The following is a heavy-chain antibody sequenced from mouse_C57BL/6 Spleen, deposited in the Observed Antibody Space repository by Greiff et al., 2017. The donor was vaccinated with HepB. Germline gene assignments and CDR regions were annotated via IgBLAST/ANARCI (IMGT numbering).Heavy chain of an antibody. J-gene: IGHJ4*01. CDR1: GYTFTDYN. Sequence: VQLQQSGPELVKPGASVKIPCKASGYTFTDYNMDWVKQSHGKSLEWIGDINPNNGGTIYNQKFKGKDTLTVDKSSSTAYMELRSLTSEDTAVYYCARGYYDYDSYAMDYWGQGTSVTVSS. D-gene: IGHD2-4*01. CDR3: ARGYYDYDSYAMDY. CDR2: INPNNGGT. V-gene: IGHV1-18*01.